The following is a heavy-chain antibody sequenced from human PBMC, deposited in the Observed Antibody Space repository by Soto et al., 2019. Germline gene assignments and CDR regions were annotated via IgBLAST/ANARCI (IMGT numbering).Heavy chain of an antibody. CDR3: ARVSGYYLPDY. CDR1: GYTFTNYA. D-gene: IGHD5-12*01. CDR2: INAGNGNT. Sequence: ASVKVSCKASGYTFTNYAMHWVHQAPGQRLEWMGWINAGNGNTKYSQKFQGRVTITRDTSASTAYMELSSLRSEDTAVYYCARVSGYYLPDYWGQGTLVTVSS. J-gene: IGHJ4*02. V-gene: IGHV1-3*01.